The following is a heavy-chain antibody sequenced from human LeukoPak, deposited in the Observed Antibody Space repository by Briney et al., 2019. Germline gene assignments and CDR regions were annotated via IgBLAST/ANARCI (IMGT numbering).Heavy chain of an antibody. D-gene: IGHD1-26*01. CDR3: ARDPYSGNYGNYYYYYMDV. V-gene: IGHV3-21*01. J-gene: IGHJ6*03. CDR2: ITSSGTYI. CDR1: GFTFNNYN. Sequence: PGGSLILSCAASGFTFNNYNMNWVRQAPGKAVEWVSSITSSGTYIFYADSVKGRFTISRDNAKNSLYLQMNSLGPEDTAVYYCARDPYSGNYGNYYYYYMDVWGKGTTVTISS.